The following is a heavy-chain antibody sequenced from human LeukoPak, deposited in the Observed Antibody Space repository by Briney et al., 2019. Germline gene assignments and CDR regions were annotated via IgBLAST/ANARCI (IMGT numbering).Heavy chain of an antibody. CDR2: IYYSGST. J-gene: IGHJ3*02. CDR1: GGSISSGDFY. D-gene: IGHD3-22*01. CDR3: ARDHYDSSGHLRAFDI. V-gene: IGHV4-30-4*01. Sequence: PSETLSLTCTVSGGSISSGDFYWSWIRQPPGKGLTWIGYIYYSGSTYYNPSLKRRVTISVDTSKNQLSLKLSSVTAADTAVYYCARDHYDSSGHLRAFDIWGQGTMVTVSS.